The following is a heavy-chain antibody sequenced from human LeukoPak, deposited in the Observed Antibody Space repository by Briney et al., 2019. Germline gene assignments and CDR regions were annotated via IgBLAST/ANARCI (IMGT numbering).Heavy chain of an antibody. D-gene: IGHD3-22*01. CDR2: IYYSGST. Sequence: PSETLSLTCTVSGGSISSSSYYWGWIRQPPGKGLEWIGSIYYSGSTYYNPSLKSRVTMSVDTSKNQFSLKLSSVTAADTAVYYCARDHDMHNYDSSGYYSDWGQGTLVTVSS. CDR1: GGSISSSSYY. J-gene: IGHJ4*02. CDR3: ARDHDMHNYDSSGYYSD. V-gene: IGHV4-39*07.